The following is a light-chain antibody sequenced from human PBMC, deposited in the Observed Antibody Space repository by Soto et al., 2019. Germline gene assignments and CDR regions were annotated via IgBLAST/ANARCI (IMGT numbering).Light chain of an antibody. CDR3: QQTYSTLSIT. J-gene: IGKJ5*01. V-gene: IGKV1-39*01. CDR1: ESIARH. CDR2: AAS. Sequence: DIQMTQSPSSLSASVGDRVTITCRASESIARHLNWYQQKPGKAPKLLIYAASSLQNGVPSRFRGGVSGTDFTLPINNLQPEDFATYYCQQTYSTLSITFGQGTRLEVK.